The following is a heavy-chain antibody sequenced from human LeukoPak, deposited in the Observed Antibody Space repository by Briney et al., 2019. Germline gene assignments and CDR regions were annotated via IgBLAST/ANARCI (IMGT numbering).Heavy chain of an antibody. CDR3: ARLHNNYGYHDFFDY. CDR1: GFTFSNYG. V-gene: IGHV3-48*01. D-gene: IGHD5-18*01. Sequence: GGTLRLSCAASGFTFSNYGLSWVRQAPGKGLEWVSYIGSSISTKYYTDSVKGRFTISRDNAKNSLYLQMNSLRAEDTAVYYCARLHNNYGYHDFFDYWGQGTLVTVSS. J-gene: IGHJ4*02. CDR2: IGSSISTK.